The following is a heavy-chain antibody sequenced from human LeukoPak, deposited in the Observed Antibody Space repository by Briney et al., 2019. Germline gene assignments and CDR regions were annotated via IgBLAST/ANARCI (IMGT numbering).Heavy chain of an antibody. CDR3: ARGGSTFDY. D-gene: IGHD3-10*01. CDR2: ISYDGSNK. Sequence: GGSLRLSCAASGFTFSSYAMHWVRQAPGKGLEWVAVISYDGSNKYYADSVKGRFTISRDNSKNTLYLQMNSLRAEDTAVYYCARGGSTFDYWGQGTLVTVSS. CDR1: GFTFSSYA. V-gene: IGHV3-30*04. J-gene: IGHJ4*02.